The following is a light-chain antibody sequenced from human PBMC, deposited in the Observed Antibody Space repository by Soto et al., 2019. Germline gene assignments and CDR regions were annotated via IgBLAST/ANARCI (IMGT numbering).Light chain of an antibody. V-gene: IGKV1-39*01. J-gene: IGKJ2*01. CDR3: QQSYSTPYT. CDR1: QSIASY. Sequence: DIQMTQSPSSLSASVGDRVTITCRASQSIASYLNWYQQKPGKAPKLLIYPASSLQSGVPSRFSGSGSGTDFTLTISSLQPEDFATYYCQQSYSTPYTFGQGTKLEIK. CDR2: PAS.